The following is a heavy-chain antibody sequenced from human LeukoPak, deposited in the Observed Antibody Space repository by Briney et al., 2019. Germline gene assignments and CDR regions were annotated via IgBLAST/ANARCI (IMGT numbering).Heavy chain of an antibody. V-gene: IGHV5-51*01. D-gene: IGHD3-10*01. CDR3: ARHNYGSGSYYLDY. J-gene: IGHJ4*02. CDR2: IHPDDSDT. CDR1: GYTFPRYW. Sequence: GESLKISCKGSGYTFPRYWIGWVRQMPGKGLEWMGIIHPDDSDTRYSPSFQGQVTISADKSISTAYLQWSSLKASDTAMYYCARHNYGSGSYYLDYWGQGTLVTVSS.